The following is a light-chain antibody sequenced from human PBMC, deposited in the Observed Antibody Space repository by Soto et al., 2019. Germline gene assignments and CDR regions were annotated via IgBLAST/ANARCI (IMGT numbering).Light chain of an antibody. J-gene: IGLJ1*01. V-gene: IGLV2-11*01. CDR1: NTDVGGYSY. Sequence: QSALTQPRSVSGSPGQSVTISCTGTNTDVGGYSYVSWYQQHPGKAPKLMIYAVSKWPSGVPDRFSGSKSGNTASLTISGLQDDDEADYYCSSYAGNYTYVFGTGTKVTVL. CDR3: SSYAGNYTYV. CDR2: AVS.